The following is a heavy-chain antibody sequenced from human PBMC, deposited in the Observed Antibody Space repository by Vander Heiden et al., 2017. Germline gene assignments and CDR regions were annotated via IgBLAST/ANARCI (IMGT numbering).Heavy chain of an antibody. D-gene: IGHD7-27*01. Sequence: EVQLLESGGGLVQPGGSLRLSCSASGFTFSTYAMTWVRQAPGKGLQWVSSISGSGCTTYYADSVKGRFTISRDNSKNTLYVQMNSLRAEDTAMYYCAKEWAGDPLWWGQGTLVTVSS. CDR1: GFTFSTYA. J-gene: IGHJ4*02. CDR3: AKEWAGDPLW. V-gene: IGHV3-23*01. CDR2: ISGSGCTT.